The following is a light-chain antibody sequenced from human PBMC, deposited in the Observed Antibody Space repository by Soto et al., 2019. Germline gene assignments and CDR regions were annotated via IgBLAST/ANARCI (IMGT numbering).Light chain of an antibody. Sequence: EIVLTQSPGTLSLSPGERATFSCRASQSVNSDYLAWYQQRPGLAPRLLIYGTSNRATGIPDRFSGSGSGTDFNLTLNTLEPEDFAVYYCQRYGSSPLYAFGQGTKLEIK. V-gene: IGKV3-20*01. J-gene: IGKJ2*01. CDR1: QSVNSDY. CDR2: GTS. CDR3: QRYGSSPLYA.